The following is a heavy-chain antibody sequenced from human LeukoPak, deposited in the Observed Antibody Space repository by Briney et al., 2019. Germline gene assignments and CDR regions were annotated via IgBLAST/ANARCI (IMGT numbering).Heavy chain of an antibody. CDR3: VAERDSSAPFDP. D-gene: IGHD6-19*01. CDR1: GFTFTSSA. V-gene: IGHV1-58*01. CDR2: IVVGSGNT. J-gene: IGHJ5*02. Sequence: SVKVSCKASGFTFTSSAVQWVRQARGQRLEWIGWIVVGSGNTNYAQKFQERVTITRDMSTSTAYMELSSLRSEDTAVYYCVAERDSSAPFDPWGQGTLVTVSS.